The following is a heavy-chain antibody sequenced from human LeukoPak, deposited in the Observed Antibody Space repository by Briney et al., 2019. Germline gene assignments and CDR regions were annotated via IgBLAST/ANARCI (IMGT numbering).Heavy chain of an antibody. J-gene: IGHJ3*02. Sequence: SETLSLTCTVSGGSVSSGSYYWSWIRQPPGKGLEWIGYIYYSGSTNYNPSLKSRVTISVDTSKNQFSLKLSSVTAADTAVYYCARDRGYSYGPDAFDNWGQGTMVTVSS. CDR3: ARDRGYSYGPDAFDN. D-gene: IGHD5-18*01. CDR1: GGSVSSGSYY. V-gene: IGHV4-61*01. CDR2: IYYSGST.